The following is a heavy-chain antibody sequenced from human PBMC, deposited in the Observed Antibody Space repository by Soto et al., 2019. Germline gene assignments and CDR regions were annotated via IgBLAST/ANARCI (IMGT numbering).Heavy chain of an antibody. CDR3: TRDYDILTGYYTNYYYYGMDV. CDR1: GFTFGDYA. J-gene: IGHJ6*02. CDR2: IRSKAYGGTT. V-gene: IGHV3-49*04. Sequence: GGSLRLSCTASGFTFGDYAMSWVRQAPGKGLEWVGFIRSKAYGGTTEYAASVKGRFTISRDDSKSIAYLKMNSLKTEDTAVYYCTRDYDILTGYYTNYYYYGMDVWGQGTTVTVSS. D-gene: IGHD3-9*01.